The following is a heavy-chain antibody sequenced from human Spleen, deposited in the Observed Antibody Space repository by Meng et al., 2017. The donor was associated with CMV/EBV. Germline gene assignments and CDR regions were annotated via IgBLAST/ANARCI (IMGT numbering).Heavy chain of an antibody. D-gene: IGHD2-2*01. CDR1: GYTFTSYY. CDR2: INPSGGST. Sequence: ASVKVSCKASGYTFTSYYMHWVRQAPGQGLEWMGIINPSGGSTSYAQKFQGRVTMTRDTSTSTVYMELSSLRSEDTAVYYCARGGMMWRSGIVVEPAAAFDFWGQGTLVTVSS. J-gene: IGHJ4*02. V-gene: IGHV1-46*01. CDR3: ARGGMMWRSGIVVEPAAAFDF.